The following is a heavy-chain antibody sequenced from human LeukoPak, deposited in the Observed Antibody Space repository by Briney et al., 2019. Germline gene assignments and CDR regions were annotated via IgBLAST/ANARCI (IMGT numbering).Heavy chain of an antibody. CDR3: AKWNDFWSGYYSS. Sequence: PGGSLRRSCAASGFTFSSYAMSWVRQAPGKGLEWVSAISGSGGSTYYADSVKGRFTISRDNSKNTLYLQMNSLRAEDTAVYYCAKWNDFWSGYYSSWGQGTLVTVSS. V-gene: IGHV3-23*01. J-gene: IGHJ5*02. CDR2: ISGSGGST. D-gene: IGHD3-3*01. CDR1: GFTFSSYA.